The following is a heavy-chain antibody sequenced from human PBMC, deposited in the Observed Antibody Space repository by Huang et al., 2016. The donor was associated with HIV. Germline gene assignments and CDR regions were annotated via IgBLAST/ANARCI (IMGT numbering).Heavy chain of an antibody. CDR2: INHWEST. CDR1: GGSFSGYY. V-gene: IGHV4-34*01. Sequence: QVQLQQWGAGLLRPSETLSLTCAVYGGSFSGYYGTWIRQPPGKGLEWIGEINHWESTNYTPSLKSRVTISVDTSRNQFSLTLTSVTAADTAVYYCARGQGGYYYYYMDVWGKGTTVTVSS. J-gene: IGHJ6*03. CDR3: ARGQGGYYYYYMDV.